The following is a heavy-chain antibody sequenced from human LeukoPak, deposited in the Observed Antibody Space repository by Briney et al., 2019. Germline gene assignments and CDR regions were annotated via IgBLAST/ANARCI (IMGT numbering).Heavy chain of an antibody. V-gene: IGHV3-11*01. Sequence: GGSLRLSCAVSGFTFSDYYMSWIRQAPGKGLEWVSYISSSGSTIYYADSVRGRFTISRDNAKNSLYLQMNSLRAEDTAVYYRAREASVRGHPLDYWGQGTLVTVSS. CDR3: AREASVRGHPLDY. D-gene: IGHD4-17*01. J-gene: IGHJ4*02. CDR1: GFTFSDYY. CDR2: ISSSGSTI.